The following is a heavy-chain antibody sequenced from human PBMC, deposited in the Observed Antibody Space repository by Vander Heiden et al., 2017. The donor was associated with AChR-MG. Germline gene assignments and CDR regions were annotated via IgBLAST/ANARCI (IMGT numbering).Heavy chain of an antibody. V-gene: IGHV3-23*04. CDR3: TKGKQWMGNSPTACDV. CDR2: ISGGAELT. D-gene: IGHD6-19*01. J-gene: IGHJ3*01. CDR1: GFTFSSYG. Sequence: EMDLVASGGGLVQSGGSLRLPCAAAGFTFSSYGMSWVRQAPGKGLEWVSSISGGAELTFYADSVKGRFTISRDNRQNTVDLQIHVLRPEDTAVYYCTKGKQWMGNSPTACDVWGQGTFVTVSS.